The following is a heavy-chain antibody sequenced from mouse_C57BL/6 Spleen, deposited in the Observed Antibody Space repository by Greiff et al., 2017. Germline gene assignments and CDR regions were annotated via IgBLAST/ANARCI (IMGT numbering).Heavy chain of an antibody. CDR1: GYAFSSYW. Sequence: VQLKQSGAELVKPGASVKISCKASGYAFSSYWMNWVKQRPGKGLEWIGQIYPGDGDTNYNGKFKGKATLTADKSSSTAYMQLSSLTSEDSAVYFCARRAYDEGFADWGQGTLVTVSA. CDR3: ARRAYDEGFAD. V-gene: IGHV1-80*01. CDR2: IYPGDGDT. J-gene: IGHJ3*01. D-gene: IGHD2-12*01.